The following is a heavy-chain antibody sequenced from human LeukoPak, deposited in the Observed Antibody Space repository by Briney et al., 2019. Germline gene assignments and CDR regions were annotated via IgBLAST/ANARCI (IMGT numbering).Heavy chain of an antibody. CDR1: GFTFSNYW. Sequence: PPGGSLRLSCAVSGFTFSNYWMHWVRQAPGKGLVWVSRINTDGSSANYADSVKGRFTISRDNAKNTLYLQMNSLRAEDTAVYYCARGTTYGLDAFDIWGQGTMVTVSS. D-gene: IGHD1-14*01. V-gene: IGHV3-74*01. J-gene: IGHJ3*02. CDR2: INTDGSSA. CDR3: ARGTTYGLDAFDI.